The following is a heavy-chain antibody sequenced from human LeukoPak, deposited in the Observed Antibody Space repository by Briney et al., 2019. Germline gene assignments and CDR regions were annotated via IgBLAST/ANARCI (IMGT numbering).Heavy chain of an antibody. Sequence: KPGGSLRLSCAASGFTFSSYSMNWVRQAPGKGLEWVSSISSSSSYIYYADSVKGRFTIPRDNAKNSLYLQMNSLRAEDTAVYYCAREGRNYYDSSGYYPWWGQGTLVTVSS. V-gene: IGHV3-21*01. CDR2: ISSSSSYI. CDR3: AREGRNYYDSSGYYPW. D-gene: IGHD3-22*01. J-gene: IGHJ4*02. CDR1: GFTFSSYS.